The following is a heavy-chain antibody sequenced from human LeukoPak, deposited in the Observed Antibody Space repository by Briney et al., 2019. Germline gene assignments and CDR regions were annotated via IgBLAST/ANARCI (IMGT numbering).Heavy chain of an antibody. J-gene: IGHJ4*02. Sequence: SETLSLTCTVSGVSMSAYQWSWVRQSPEKGLEWIGCINTKGETSYNPSLKSRVTTSVDTSKSQFSLRLTSVTAVDTAVYYCAPSNDAKIAPFDHWGQGAPVTVSS. CDR2: INTKGET. CDR3: APSNDAKIAPFDH. CDR1: GVSMSAYQ. D-gene: IGHD2-21*01. V-gene: IGHV4-4*09.